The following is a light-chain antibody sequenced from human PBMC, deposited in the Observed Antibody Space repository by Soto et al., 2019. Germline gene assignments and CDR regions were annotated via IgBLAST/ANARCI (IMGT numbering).Light chain of an antibody. CDR2: DAS. CDR1: QSVSSY. Sequence: EIVLTQSPATLSLSPGERDTLSCRASQSVSSYLAWYQQKPGQAPRLLIYDASNRATGIPARFSGSGSGTXXXXXXXXXXXXXFAVXXCQQRSNWPSFGEGTKLDIK. V-gene: IGKV3-11*01. CDR3: QQRSNWPS. J-gene: IGKJ1*01.